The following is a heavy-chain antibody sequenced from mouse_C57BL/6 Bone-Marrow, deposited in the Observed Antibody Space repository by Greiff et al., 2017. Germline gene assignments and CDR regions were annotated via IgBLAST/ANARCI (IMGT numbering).Heavy chain of an antibody. V-gene: IGHV1-85*01. J-gene: IGHJ3*01. CDR2: IYPRDGST. CDR3: ARAGTDAWFAD. D-gene: IGHD4-1*01. Sequence: VQLVESGPELVKPGASVKLSCKASGYTFTSYDINWVKQRPGQGLEWIGWIYPRDGSTKYNEKFQGKATLTVDTSSSPAYRGLHSQTSEVSAVDFWARAGTDAWFADWGQGTLVTVSA. CDR1: GYTFTSYD.